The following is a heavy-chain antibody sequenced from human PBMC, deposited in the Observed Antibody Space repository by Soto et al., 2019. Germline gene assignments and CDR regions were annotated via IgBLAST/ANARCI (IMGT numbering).Heavy chain of an antibody. CDR3: AREWELLSSWFDP. V-gene: IGHV3-21*01. Sequence: EVQLVESGGGLVKPGGSLRLSCAASGFTFSSYSMNWVRQAPGKGLEWVSSISSSSSYIYYADSVKGRFTISRDNAKNSLYLQMNSLSAEDTAVYYCAREWELLSSWFDPWGQGTLVTVSS. CDR1: GFTFSSYS. D-gene: IGHD1-26*01. J-gene: IGHJ5*02. CDR2: ISSSSSYI.